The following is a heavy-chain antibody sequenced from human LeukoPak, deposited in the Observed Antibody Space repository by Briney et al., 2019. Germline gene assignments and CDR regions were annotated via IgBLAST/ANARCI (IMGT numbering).Heavy chain of an antibody. J-gene: IGHJ4*02. CDR2: INPSGGST. D-gene: IGHD2-21*02. Sequence: ASVKVSCKASGYTFTSYYTHWVRQAPGQGLEWMGIINPSGGSTSYAQKFQGRVTMTRDTSTSTVYMELSSLRSEDTAVYYCAREGICGGDCYSIGPLDYWGQGTLVTVSS. CDR3: AREGICGGDCYSIGPLDY. CDR1: GYTFTSYY. V-gene: IGHV1-46*01.